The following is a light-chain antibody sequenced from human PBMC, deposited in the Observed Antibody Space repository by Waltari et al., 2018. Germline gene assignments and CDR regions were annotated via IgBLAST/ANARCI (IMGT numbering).Light chain of an antibody. CDR2: GTS. CDR1: SSNIGAGYD. CDR3: QSYDSSLSGPVV. J-gene: IGLJ2*01. Sequence: QSVLTQPPSVSGAPGQRVTNSCTGSSSNIGAGYDVNWYQQLPGTAPKLLIFGTSNRPSGVPDRFSGSKSGTSASLAITGLQAEDEADYYCQSYDSSLSGPVVFGGGTKLTVL. V-gene: IGLV1-40*01.